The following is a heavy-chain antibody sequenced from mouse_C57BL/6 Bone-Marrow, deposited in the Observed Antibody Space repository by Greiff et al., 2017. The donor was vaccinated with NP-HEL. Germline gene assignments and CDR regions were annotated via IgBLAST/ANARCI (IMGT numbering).Heavy chain of an antibody. CDR2: ISDGGSYT. Sequence: EVMLVESGGGLVKPGGSLKLSCAASGFTFSSYAMSWVRQTPEKRLEWVATISDGGSYTYYPDNVKGRFTISRDNAKNNLYLQMSHLKSEDTAMYYCARTLLWYFDVWGTGTTVTVSS. CDR1: GFTFSSYA. V-gene: IGHV5-4*03. J-gene: IGHJ1*03. D-gene: IGHD1-1*01. CDR3: ARTLLWYFDV.